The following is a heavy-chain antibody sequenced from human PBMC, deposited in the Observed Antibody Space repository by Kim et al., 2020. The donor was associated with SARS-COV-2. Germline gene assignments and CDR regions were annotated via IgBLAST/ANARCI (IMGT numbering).Heavy chain of an antibody. Sequence: EAQKLQGRVTMTTDTSTSTAYMELRSLRSDDTAVYYCARARVGATGFDYWGQGTLVTVSS. V-gene: IGHV1-18*01. D-gene: IGHD1-26*01. J-gene: IGHJ4*02. CDR3: ARARVGATGFDY.